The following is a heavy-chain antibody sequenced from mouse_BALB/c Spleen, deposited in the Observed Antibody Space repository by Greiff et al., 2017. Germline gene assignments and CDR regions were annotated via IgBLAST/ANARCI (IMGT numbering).Heavy chain of an antibody. D-gene: IGHD2-14*01. V-gene: IGHV5-9-3*01. Sequence: DVHLVESGGGLVKPGGSLKLSCAASGFTFSSYAMSWVRQTPEKRLEWVATISSGGSYTYYPDSVKGRFTISRDNAKNTLYLQMSSLRSEDTAMYYCARGYDPDYWGQGTTLTVSS. CDR1: GFTFSSYA. CDR3: ARGYDPDY. J-gene: IGHJ2*01. CDR2: ISSGGSYT.